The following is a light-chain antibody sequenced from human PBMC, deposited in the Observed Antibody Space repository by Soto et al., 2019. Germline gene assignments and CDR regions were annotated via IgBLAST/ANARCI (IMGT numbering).Light chain of an antibody. J-gene: IGLJ2*01. V-gene: IGLV2-8*01. CDR3: SSYAGSNNFRGRMV. CDR2: EVS. Sequence: QSVLTQPPSASGSPGQSVTISCTGTSSDVGGYNYVSWYQQHPGKAPKLMIYEVSKRPSGVPDRFSGSKSGNTASLTVSGLQAEDEADYYCSSYAGSNNFRGRMVFGGGTKVTVL. CDR1: SSDVGGYNY.